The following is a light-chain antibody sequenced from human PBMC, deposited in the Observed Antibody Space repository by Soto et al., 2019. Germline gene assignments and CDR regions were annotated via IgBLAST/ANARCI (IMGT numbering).Light chain of an antibody. J-gene: IGLJ2*01. CDR2: EGI. CDR1: SSDIGTYNL. Sequence: QSALTQPASVSGSPGQSITISCTGTSSDIGTYNLVSWYQHYPGKAPKLMIYEGIKRPSGVSNRFSGSKSGNTASLTVSGLQAEDEADYYCSSYAGSNNVVFGGGTKLTVL. V-gene: IGLV2-14*02. CDR3: SSYAGSNNVV.